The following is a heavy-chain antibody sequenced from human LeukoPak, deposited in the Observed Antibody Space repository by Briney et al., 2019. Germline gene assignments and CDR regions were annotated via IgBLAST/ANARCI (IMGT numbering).Heavy chain of an antibody. CDR1: GFTFSNFW. J-gene: IGHJ4*02. CDR2: IYGDGSFT. Sequence: NPGGSLRLSCAASGFTFSNFWMHWVRQAPGKGLVWVALIYGDGSFTRYADSVKGRFTISRDNAKKSLFLQMNSLRAEDTAVYYCARDQFDSSGLPDYWGQGTLVTVSS. D-gene: IGHD6-19*01. V-gene: IGHV3-74*01. CDR3: ARDQFDSSGLPDY.